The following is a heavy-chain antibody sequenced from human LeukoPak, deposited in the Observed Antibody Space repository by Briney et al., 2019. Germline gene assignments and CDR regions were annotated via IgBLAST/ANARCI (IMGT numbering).Heavy chain of an antibody. Sequence: GASVKVSCKVSGYRLTDVFIQWVRQAPGEGLEWVGGFDPEEGKKLYARKFQGRVTTTEDTSTDIAYMELHSPTSEDAAVYYCARDQGIGAAGYDFWGQGTLVTVSS. V-gene: IGHV1-24*01. CDR3: ARDQGIGAAGYDF. J-gene: IGHJ4*02. CDR1: GYRLTDVF. CDR2: FDPEEGKK. D-gene: IGHD6-13*01.